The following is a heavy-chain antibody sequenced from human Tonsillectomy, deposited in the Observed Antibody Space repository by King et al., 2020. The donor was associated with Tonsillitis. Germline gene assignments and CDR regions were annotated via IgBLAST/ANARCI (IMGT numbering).Heavy chain of an antibody. V-gene: IGHV5-51*01. CDR1: GYTFTDYW. CDR2: IWPHDSET. Sequence: QLVQSGAEVKKSGESLKLSCKASGYTFTDYWIGWVRQMPGKGLEWIGIIWPHDSETRFSPSFQGQVTISADKSINTAYLQWSSLKASDTALYYCATPGGQTVLTNSDAFELWGQGTMVTVSS. CDR3: ATPGGQTVLTNSDAFEL. D-gene: IGHD2-8*01. J-gene: IGHJ3*01.